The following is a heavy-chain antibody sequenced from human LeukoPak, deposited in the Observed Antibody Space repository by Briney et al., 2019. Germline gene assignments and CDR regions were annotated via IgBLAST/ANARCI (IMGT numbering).Heavy chain of an antibody. CDR3: AGGFHYDIWSGSLHPGAFDI. CDR1: GGTFSSYA. V-gene: IGHV1-69*05. J-gene: IGHJ3*02. Sequence: SVKVSCKASGGTFSSYAISWVRQAPGQGLEWMGGIIPIFGTANYAQKFQGRVTITTDESTSTAYMELSSLRYEDTAVYYCAGGFHYDIWSGSLHPGAFDIWGQGTMVTVSS. D-gene: IGHD3-3*01. CDR2: IIPIFGTA.